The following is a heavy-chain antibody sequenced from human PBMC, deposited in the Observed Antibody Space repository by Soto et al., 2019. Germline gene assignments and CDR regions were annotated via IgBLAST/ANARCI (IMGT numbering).Heavy chain of an antibody. D-gene: IGHD6-13*01. CDR3: AREVIAAGTFLRSYYGMDV. J-gene: IGHJ6*02. V-gene: IGHV1-2*02. CDR2: INPNSGGT. CDR1: GYTFTGYY. Sequence: ASVKVSCKASGYTFTGYYMHWVQQAPGQGLEWMGWINPNSGGTNYAQKFQGRVTMTRDTSISTAYMELSRLRSDDTAVYYCAREVIAAGTFLRSYYGMDVWGQGXTVTVYS.